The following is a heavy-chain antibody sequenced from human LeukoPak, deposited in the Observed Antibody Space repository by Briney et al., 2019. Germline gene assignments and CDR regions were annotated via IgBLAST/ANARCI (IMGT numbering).Heavy chain of an antibody. CDR1: AFTFSHYE. CDR3: ARGYYRSYGY. J-gene: IGHJ4*02. CDR2: ISTVRTNT. V-gene: IGHV3-48*03. Sequence: PGGSMRLSCVASAFTFSHYEMNWVRQAPGKGLEWISYISTVRTNTLYADSVKGRFTISRDNAKNSLYLQMNSLRAEDPAVYYCARGYYRSYGYWGQGAQITVSS. D-gene: IGHD2-21*01.